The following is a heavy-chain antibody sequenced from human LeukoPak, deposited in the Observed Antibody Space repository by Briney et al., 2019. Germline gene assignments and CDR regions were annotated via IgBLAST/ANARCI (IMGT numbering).Heavy chain of an antibody. Sequence: AGGSLRLSCAASGFTVSSNYMSWVRQAPGKGLEWVSVIYSGGSTYYADSVKGRFTISRDNSKNTLYLQMNSLRAEDTAMYYCARDLRREWELHNYFDYWGQGTLVTVSS. CDR3: ARDLRREWELHNYFDY. V-gene: IGHV3-53*01. CDR2: IYSGGST. CDR1: GFTVSSNY. J-gene: IGHJ4*02. D-gene: IGHD1-26*01.